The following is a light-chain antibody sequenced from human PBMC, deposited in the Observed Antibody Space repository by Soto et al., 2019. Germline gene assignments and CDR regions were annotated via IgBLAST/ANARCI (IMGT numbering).Light chain of an antibody. J-gene: IGLJ2*01. CDR3: AAWDDSLSVV. Sequence: QSVLTQPPSASGTPGQRVTISCSGSSSNIGSNTVNWYQQLPGTAPKLLIYSNNQRPSGVPDRFSGSKSGTSASLAISGLQSEDEADYYCAAWDDSLSVVFVGGTKLTVL. V-gene: IGLV1-44*01. CDR1: SSNIGSNT. CDR2: SNN.